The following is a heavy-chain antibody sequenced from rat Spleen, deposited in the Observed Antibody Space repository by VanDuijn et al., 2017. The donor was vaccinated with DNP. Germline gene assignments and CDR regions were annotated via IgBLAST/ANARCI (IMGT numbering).Heavy chain of an antibody. Sequence: EVQLVESDGGLVQPGRSLKLSCAASGFIFSDFYMAWVRQAPTKGLEWVASISPSGGSTYYRDSVKGRFTISRDNAKSTLYLQMDSMRSEDTAIYYCTKGPNDVGWSDYFDYWGQGVMVTVSS. D-gene: IGHD1-11*01. V-gene: IGHV5-27*01. CDR2: ISPSGGST. J-gene: IGHJ2*01. CDR3: TKGPNDVGWSDYFDY. CDR1: GFIFSDFY.